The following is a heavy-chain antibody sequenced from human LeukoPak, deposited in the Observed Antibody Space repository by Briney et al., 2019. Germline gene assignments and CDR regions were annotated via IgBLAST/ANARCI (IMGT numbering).Heavy chain of an antibody. Sequence: SETLSLTCTVSGGSLSSSANYWGWIRQSPWKGLEWIGSIYYNGDAYYNPSLKSRVTISIDTSKNQISLTLRSVTAADTAVYFCGRHPVATKTIDYWGQGAMVTVSA. CDR1: GGSLSSSANY. CDR2: IYYNGDA. J-gene: IGHJ4*02. D-gene: IGHD5-12*01. V-gene: IGHV4-39*01. CDR3: GRHPVATKTIDY.